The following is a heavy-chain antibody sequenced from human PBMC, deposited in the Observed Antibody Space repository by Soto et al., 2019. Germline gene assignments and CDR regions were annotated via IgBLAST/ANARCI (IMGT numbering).Heavy chain of an antibody. V-gene: IGHV4-30-4*01. CDR2: ISYTGIT. Sequence: PSETLSLTCTVSGSSISDEYHWTWIRQSPAKGLEWIGYISYTGITYYNPSLKSRVTISGDTSKNQFSLRMASVTAADTAVYYCARQPTVTTTRRFFDSWGQGSLVTVSS. J-gene: IGHJ4*02. CDR3: ARQPTVTTTRRFFDS. D-gene: IGHD4-17*01. CDR1: GSSISDEYH.